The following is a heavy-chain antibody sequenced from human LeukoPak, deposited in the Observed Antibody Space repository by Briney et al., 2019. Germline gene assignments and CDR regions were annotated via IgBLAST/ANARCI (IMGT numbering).Heavy chain of an antibody. Sequence: ASVKVSCKASGNDFSDFYFNWVRQAPGRGLEWVGWINPHSRATHYAQRFQGRVTMEASISTGYMELNSLTSDDTAVYYCVTTSVTHTRDPWGQGTLVTVSS. V-gene: IGHV1-2*02. J-gene: IGHJ5*02. D-gene: IGHD5/OR15-5a*01. CDR3: VTTSVTHTRDP. CDR1: GNDFSDFY. CDR2: INPHSRAT.